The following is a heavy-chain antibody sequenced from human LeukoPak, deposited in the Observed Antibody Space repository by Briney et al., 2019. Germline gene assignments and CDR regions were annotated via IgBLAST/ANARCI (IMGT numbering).Heavy chain of an antibody. D-gene: IGHD2-15*01. V-gene: IGHV3-23*01. CDR1: GFTFSNYA. J-gene: IGHJ4*02. Sequence: GGSLRLSCAASGFTFSNYAMAWVRQAPGKGLEWVSAISGNGGRTYSADSVQGRFTISRDNSKNTVYLQMNSLRAEDTAVYYCAKSRAYCSGGSCYFVYWGQGTLVTVSS. CDR3: AKSRAYCSGGSCYFVY. CDR2: ISGNGGRT.